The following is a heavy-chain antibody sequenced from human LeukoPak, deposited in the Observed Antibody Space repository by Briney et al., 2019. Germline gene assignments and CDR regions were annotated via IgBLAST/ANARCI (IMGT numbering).Heavy chain of an antibody. CDR3: ARADLAPYYFDY. CDR1: GFTFSSCG. V-gene: IGHV3-33*01. J-gene: IGHJ4*02. Sequence: PGGSLRLSCAASGFTFSSCGMHWVRQAPGKALEWVAVIWYDGSNKYYADSVKGRFTISRDNSKNTLYLQMHSLRAEDTAVYYCARADLAPYYFDYWGQGTLVTVSS. CDR2: IWYDGSNK.